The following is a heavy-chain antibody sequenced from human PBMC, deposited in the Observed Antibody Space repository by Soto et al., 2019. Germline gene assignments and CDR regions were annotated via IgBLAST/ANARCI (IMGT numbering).Heavy chain of an antibody. V-gene: IGHV5-51*01. Sequence: GESLKISCKGSGYSFTSYWIGWVRQMPGKGLEWMGIIYPGDSDTRYSPSFQGQVTISADKSISTAYLQWSSLKASDTAMYYCARRHAVVPAATSYYYGMDVWGQGTKVTVSS. D-gene: IGHD2-2*01. CDR3: ARRHAVVPAATSYYYGMDV. J-gene: IGHJ6*02. CDR2: IYPGDSDT. CDR1: GYSFTSYW.